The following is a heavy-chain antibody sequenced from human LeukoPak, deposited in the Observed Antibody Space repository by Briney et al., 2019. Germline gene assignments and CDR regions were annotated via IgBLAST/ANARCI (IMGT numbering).Heavy chain of an antibody. CDR3: ARDSTCSYRGDAFDI. D-gene: IGHD3-16*02. J-gene: IGHJ3*02. CDR2: IYYSGST. V-gene: IGHV4-39*07. Sequence: SETLSLTCTVAGGSISSGSYYWSCIRQPAGKGLECIGSIYYSGSTYYNPSLKSRVTMSVDTSKNEFSLNLDSVTAADTAVYYCARDSTCSYRGDAFDIWGQGTMVTVSS. CDR1: GGSISSGSYY.